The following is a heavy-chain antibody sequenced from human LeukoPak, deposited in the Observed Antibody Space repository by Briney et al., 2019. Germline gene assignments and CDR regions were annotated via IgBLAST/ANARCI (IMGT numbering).Heavy chain of an antibody. D-gene: IGHD4-17*01. CDR2: MNPNSGNT. J-gene: IGHJ6*02. CDR1: GYTFTSYD. V-gene: IGHV1-8*01. Sequence: ASVKVSCKASGYTFTSYDINWVRQATGQGLEWMGWMNPNSGNTGYAQKFQGRVTMTRNTSISTAYMELSSLRSEDTAVYYCASGDPTVTTNYYYYYGMDVWGQGTTVTVSS. CDR3: ASGDPTVTTNYYYYYGMDV.